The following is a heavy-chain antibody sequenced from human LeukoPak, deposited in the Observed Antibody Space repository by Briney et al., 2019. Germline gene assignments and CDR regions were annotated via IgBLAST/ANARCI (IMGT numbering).Heavy chain of an antibody. V-gene: IGHV4-4*07. CDR3: ARGRRYDWNDVLNWFDP. D-gene: IGHD1-1*01. J-gene: IGHJ5*02. CDR2: IYTGGST. CDR1: GGSITSYY. Sequence: SETLSLTCTVSGGSITSYYWSWIRQPAGKGLEWIGRIYTGGSTNNNPSLKSRVTMSVDTSKNHFSLKLSSVTAADTAVYYCARGRRYDWNDVLNWFDPWGQGTLVTVSS.